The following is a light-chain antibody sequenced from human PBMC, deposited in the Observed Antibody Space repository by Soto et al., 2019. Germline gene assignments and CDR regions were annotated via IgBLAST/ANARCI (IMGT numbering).Light chain of an antibody. CDR3: QQCSTSPLT. J-gene: IGKJ4*01. CDR1: QIVRNNY. Sequence: EIVLTQSPGTLSLSPGERVTLSCRASQIVRNNYLAWYQQKPGQPPRLLIDDASFRATGIPDRFSASGSGTDFTLTISRLEPEDFAMYYCQQCSTSPLTFGGGTKVEVK. V-gene: IGKV3-20*01. CDR2: DAS.